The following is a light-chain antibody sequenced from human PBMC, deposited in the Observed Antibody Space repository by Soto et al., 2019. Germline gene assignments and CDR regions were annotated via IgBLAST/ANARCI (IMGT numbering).Light chain of an antibody. V-gene: IGLV2-14*01. J-gene: IGLJ3*02. Sequence: QSALTQPASVSGSPGQSITISCTGTSSDVGGYNYVSWYQQHPGKAPKLMIYEVRNRPSGVSNRFSGSKSGNTASLTISGRQAEDEADYYCSSYTTSSTHWVFGGGTKLTVL. CDR1: SSDVGGYNY. CDR2: EVR. CDR3: SSYTTSSTHWV.